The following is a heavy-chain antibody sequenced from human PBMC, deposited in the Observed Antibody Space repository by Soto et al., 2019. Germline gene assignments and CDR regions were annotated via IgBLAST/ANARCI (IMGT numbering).Heavy chain of an antibody. CDR1: GFTFSSYA. J-gene: IGHJ6*02. V-gene: IGHV3-23*01. CDR3: AKGQGGYKYYYYYGMDV. CDR2: ISGSRGST. D-gene: IGHD5-18*01. Sequence: PAVSLRLSCAASGFTFSSYAMSWVRQAPGKGLEWVSAISGSRGSTYYADSVKGRFTISRDNSKNTLYLQMNSLRAEDTAVYYCAKGQGGYKYYYYYGMDVWGQGTTVTVSS.